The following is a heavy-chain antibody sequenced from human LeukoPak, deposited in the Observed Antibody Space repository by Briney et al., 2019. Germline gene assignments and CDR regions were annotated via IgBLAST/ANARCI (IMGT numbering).Heavy chain of an antibody. V-gene: IGHV3-21*01. Sequence: GGSLRLSCAASGFTFSSSAMSWVRQAPGKGLEWVSSISSSSSYIYYADSVKGRFTISRDNAKNSLYLQMNSLRAEDTAVYYCASVSVEWFRDYYYGMDVWGQGTTVTVSS. D-gene: IGHD3-3*01. CDR3: ASVSVEWFRDYYYGMDV. J-gene: IGHJ6*02. CDR1: GFTFSSSA. CDR2: ISSSSSYI.